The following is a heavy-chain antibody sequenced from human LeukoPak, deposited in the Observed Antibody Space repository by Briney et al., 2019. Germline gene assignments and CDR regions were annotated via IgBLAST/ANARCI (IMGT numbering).Heavy chain of an antibody. V-gene: IGHV3-66*02. D-gene: IGHD3-22*01. CDR1: GFTVSSNY. CDR3: ARDDSSGYHYRFDY. CDR2: IYSGGST. J-gene: IGHJ4*02. Sequence: PGGSLRLSCAASGFTVSSNYMSWVRQAPGKGLEWVSVIYSGGSTYYADSVKGRFTISRDKSKSTLYLQMNSLRAEDTAVYYCARDDSSGYHYRFDYWGQGTLVTVSS.